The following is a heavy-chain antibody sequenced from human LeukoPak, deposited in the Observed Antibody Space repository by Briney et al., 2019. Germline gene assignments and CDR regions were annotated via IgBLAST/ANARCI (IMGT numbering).Heavy chain of an antibody. CDR2: IISIFGTA. Sequence: SVKVSCKASGGTFSSYAISWVRQAPGQGLEWMGGIISIFGTANYAQKFQGRVTITADESTSTAYMELSSLRSEDTAVYYCARGGLYQLLHDAFDIWGQGTMVTVSS. CDR1: GGTFSSYA. J-gene: IGHJ3*02. D-gene: IGHD2-2*01. CDR3: ARGGLYQLLHDAFDI. V-gene: IGHV1-69*01.